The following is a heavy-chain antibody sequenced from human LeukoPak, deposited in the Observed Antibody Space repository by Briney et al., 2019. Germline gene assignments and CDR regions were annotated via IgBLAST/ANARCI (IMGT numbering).Heavy chain of an antibody. CDR2: ITTSSSYI. CDR3: ARSVPLYGDYDY. J-gene: IGHJ4*02. Sequence: GGSLTLSCAASGFTFSTYTMNWVRQAPGKALEGVSYITTSSSYIYYADSVKGRFTIYRDNAKNSLYLKMNSLRAEDTAVYYCARSVPLYGDYDYWGQGTLVTVSS. CDR1: GFTFSTYT. D-gene: IGHD4-17*01. V-gene: IGHV3-21*01.